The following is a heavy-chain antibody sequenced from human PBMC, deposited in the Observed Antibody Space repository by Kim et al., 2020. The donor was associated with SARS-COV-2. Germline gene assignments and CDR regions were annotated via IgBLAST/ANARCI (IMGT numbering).Heavy chain of an antibody. CDR2: IYPGDSDI. V-gene: IGHV5-51*01. CDR1: GYSFTSYW. CDR3: ARRCRDYYFDS. Sequence: GESLKISCKGSGYSFTSYWIGWVRQMPGKGLEWMGIIYPGDSDIRYSPSFQGQVTISADKSISTAYLQWSSLRASDTAIYYCARRCRDYYFDSWGQGTLVTVSS. J-gene: IGHJ4*02.